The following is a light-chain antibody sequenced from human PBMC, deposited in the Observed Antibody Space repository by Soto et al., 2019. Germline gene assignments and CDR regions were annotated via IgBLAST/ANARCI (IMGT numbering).Light chain of an antibody. V-gene: IGKV2-28*01. CDR2: LGS. Sequence: DIVMTQSPLYLPVTPGEPASISCRSSQSLLHSDVYNYLDWYLQKPGQSPQLLIYLGSNRASGVPDRFSGSGSGTDFTLKISRVEAEDVGVYYCMQALQTPLFTFGPGTKVDLK. J-gene: IGKJ3*01. CDR3: MQALQTPLFT. CDR1: QSLLHSDVYNY.